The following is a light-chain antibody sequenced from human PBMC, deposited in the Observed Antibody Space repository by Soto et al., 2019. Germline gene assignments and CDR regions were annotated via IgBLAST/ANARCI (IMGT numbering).Light chain of an antibody. J-gene: IGKJ5*01. Sequence: HMTQSPPPLSASLGDIVTLTCRASQSISSYLNWYQQKPGKAPKLLIYAASSLQSGVPSRFSGSGSGTDFTLTISSLQPEDFATYYCQQSYSTPITFGQGTRLEIK. CDR1: QSISSY. CDR2: AAS. V-gene: IGKV1-39*01. CDR3: QQSYSTPIT.